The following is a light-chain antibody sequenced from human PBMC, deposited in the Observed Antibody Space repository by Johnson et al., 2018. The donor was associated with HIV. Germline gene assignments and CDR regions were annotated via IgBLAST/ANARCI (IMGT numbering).Light chain of an antibody. Sequence: QPVLTQPPSVSAAPRQRVTISCSGNSSNMGNNYVSWYQQVPGTAPKLLIYENNKRPSGIPDRFSGSKSGTSATLGITGLQTGDEADYYCGTWDSSLSAYVFGTGTKVTVL. V-gene: IGLV1-51*02. J-gene: IGLJ1*01. CDR2: ENN. CDR1: SSNMGNNY. CDR3: GTWDSSLSAYV.